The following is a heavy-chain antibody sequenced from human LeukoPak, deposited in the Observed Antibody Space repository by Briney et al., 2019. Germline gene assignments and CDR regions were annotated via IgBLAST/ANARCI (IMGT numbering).Heavy chain of an antibody. CDR2: IYPGDSDT. CDR1: GYSFTSYR. Sequence: GESLKISCKGSGYSFTSYRIGWVRQMPGKGLEWMGIIYPGDSDTRYSPSFQGQVTISADKSISTAYLQWSSLKASDTAMYYCARTRYSSSSGPYNWFDPWGQGTLVTVSS. J-gene: IGHJ5*02. CDR3: ARTRYSSSSGPYNWFDP. V-gene: IGHV5-51*01. D-gene: IGHD6-6*01.